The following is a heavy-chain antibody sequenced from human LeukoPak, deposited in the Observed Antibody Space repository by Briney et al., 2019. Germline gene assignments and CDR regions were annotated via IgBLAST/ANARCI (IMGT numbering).Heavy chain of an antibody. Sequence: YPGGSLRLSCAASGFTFSSYSMNWVRQAPGKGLEWVSYISSSSSTMYYADSVKGRFTISRDNAKNSLYLQMNSLRAEDTAVYYCATPDTTVTTFSEYFQHWGQGTLVTVSS. CDR1: GFTFSSYS. D-gene: IGHD4-17*01. CDR3: ATPDTTVTTFSEYFQH. J-gene: IGHJ1*01. CDR2: ISSSSSTM. V-gene: IGHV3-48*01.